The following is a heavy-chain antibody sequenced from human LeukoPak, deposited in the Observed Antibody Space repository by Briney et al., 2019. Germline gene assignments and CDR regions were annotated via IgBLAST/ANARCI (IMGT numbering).Heavy chain of an antibody. CDR2: IDPNSGAT. V-gene: IGHV1-2*07. D-gene: IGHD6-19*01. CDR1: GYTFTGYY. Sequence: ASVKVSCKASGYTFTGYYMNWGRQAPGQGLEWMGWIDPNSGATIYEHKFQGRVTMTRDPSIPTAYMELSSLKSDDTALYYCATLRRSGWYIGDWGQGTLVTVSS. CDR3: ATLRRSGWYIGD. J-gene: IGHJ4*02.